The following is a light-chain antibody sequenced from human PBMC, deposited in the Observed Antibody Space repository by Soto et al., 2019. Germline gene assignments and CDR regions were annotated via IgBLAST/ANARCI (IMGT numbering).Light chain of an antibody. CDR3: QQYNNWPHT. V-gene: IGKV3-15*01. CDR2: FAS. CDR1: QSVSSK. J-gene: IGKJ2*01. Sequence: EIVMTQSPATLSVPPGERATLSCRASQSVSSKLAWFQQKPGQAPRLLIYFASTRATGIPARFSGSGSGTEFTLTISSLQSEDFAVYYCQQYNNWPHTFGQGTKVDIK.